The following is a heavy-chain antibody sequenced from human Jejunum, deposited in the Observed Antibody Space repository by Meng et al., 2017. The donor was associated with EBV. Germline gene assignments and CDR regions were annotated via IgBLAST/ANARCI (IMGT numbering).Heavy chain of an antibody. Sequence: EVQLLQSGAEVKKPGATVKISGKVSGYICSDYYIHWVRQAPGEGLEWMGLVDPQDDETLYAEKFQGRVTITADTSPDTAYMELSSLRSEDTAIYYCALVLRARFNYFDPWGQGTLVTVSS. CDR3: ALVLRARFNYFDP. CDR2: VDPQDDET. V-gene: IGHV1-69-2*01. CDR1: GYICSDYY. D-gene: IGHD4/OR15-4a*01. J-gene: IGHJ5*02.